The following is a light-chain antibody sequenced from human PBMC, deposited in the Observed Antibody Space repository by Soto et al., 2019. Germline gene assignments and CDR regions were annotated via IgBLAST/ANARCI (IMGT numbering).Light chain of an antibody. CDR1: QGISSY. CDR2: AAS. J-gene: IGKJ4*01. V-gene: IGKV1-9*01. CDR3: QHLHSYPLT. Sequence: DIQLTHSPSFLSASVGDRVTITCRASQGISSYLAWYQQKPGKAPKLLIFAASTLHSGVPSRFSGSGSGTEFTLTISSLQPEDFATYYCQHLHSYPLTFGGGTKVEMK.